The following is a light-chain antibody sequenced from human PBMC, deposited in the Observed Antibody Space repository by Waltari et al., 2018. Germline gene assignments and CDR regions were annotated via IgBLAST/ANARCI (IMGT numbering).Light chain of an antibody. J-gene: IGKJ5*01. CDR2: AAS. V-gene: IGKV3-15*01. CDR1: QNIYSN. CDR3: QQYSLGPPIT. Sequence: IVLTQSPDTLSVSPGETATLSCRASQNIYSNLAWYHQRPGQPPRLLIHAASTRAPGVPARFSSSRSGTEFTLTISNLQSEDFAVYYCQQYSLGPPITFGQGTRLEIK.